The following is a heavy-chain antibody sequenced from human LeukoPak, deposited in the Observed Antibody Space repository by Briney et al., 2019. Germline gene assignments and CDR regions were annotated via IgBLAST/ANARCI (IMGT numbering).Heavy chain of an antibody. Sequence: PGRSLRLSCAASGFTFSSSGMHWVRQAPGKGLEWVAVISYDGSNTSYADSVKGRFPISRDNSRDTLYLQMNSRRAEDTAVYYCAKDRCSSTSCYAPLGYWGQGTLVTVSS. CDR3: AKDRCSSTSCYAPLGY. CDR1: GFTFSSSG. CDR2: ISYDGSNT. J-gene: IGHJ4*02. D-gene: IGHD2-2*01. V-gene: IGHV3-30*18.